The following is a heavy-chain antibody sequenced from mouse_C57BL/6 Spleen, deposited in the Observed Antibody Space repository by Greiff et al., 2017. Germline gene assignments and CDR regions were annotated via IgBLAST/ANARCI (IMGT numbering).Heavy chain of an antibody. CDR3: ARSNDGSTLTGWFDV. Sequence: QVHVKQPGAELVKPGASVKLSCKASGYTFTSYWMHWVKQRPGQGLEWIGMIHPNSGSTNYNEKFKSKATLTVDKSSSTAYMQLSSLTSEDSAVYYGARSNDGSTLTGWFDVWGTGTTGTVAS. J-gene: IGHJ1*03. CDR2: IHPNSGST. D-gene: IGHD1-1*01. CDR1: GYTFTSYW. V-gene: IGHV1-64*01.